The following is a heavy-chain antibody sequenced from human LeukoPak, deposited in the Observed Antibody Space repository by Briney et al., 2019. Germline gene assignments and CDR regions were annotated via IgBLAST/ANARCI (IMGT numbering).Heavy chain of an antibody. CDR2: IFYSGST. V-gene: IGHV4-39*07. J-gene: IGHJ3*02. CDR3: TFNLGSGSFGFEI. Sequence: SQTLSLTCTVSGGSISTSSYYWGWIRQPPGKGLEWIGSIFYSGSTSYNPSLKSRVTVSLDTSKNQFSLRLSSVTAADTAVYYCTFNLGSGSFGFEIWGQGTMVTVSS. D-gene: IGHD3-10*01. CDR1: GGSISTSSYY.